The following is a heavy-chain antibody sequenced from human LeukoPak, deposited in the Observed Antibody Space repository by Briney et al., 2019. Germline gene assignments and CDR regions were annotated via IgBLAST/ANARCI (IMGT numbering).Heavy chain of an antibody. Sequence: PGGSLRLSCAASGFTVSSNYMSWVRQAPGKGLEWVSSISSSSSYIYYADSVKGRFTISRDNAKNSLYLQMNSLRAEDTAVYYCARGDNDILTGYYNAEFDYWGQGTLVTVSS. CDR3: ARGDNDILTGYYNAEFDY. V-gene: IGHV3-21*01. CDR1: GFTVSSNY. J-gene: IGHJ4*02. CDR2: ISSSSSYI. D-gene: IGHD3-9*01.